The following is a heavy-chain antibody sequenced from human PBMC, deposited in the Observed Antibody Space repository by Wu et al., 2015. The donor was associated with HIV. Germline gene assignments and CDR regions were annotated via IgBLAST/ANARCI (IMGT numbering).Heavy chain of an antibody. V-gene: IGHV1-69*13. CDR1: GGTFSSFA. J-gene: IGHJ4*02. CDR3: ARSNSGWYVALDY. CDR2: IIPVFPST. Sequence: QVQLVQSGAEVKKPGSSVKVSCKASGGTFSSFAVNWVRQAPGLGFEWMGRIIPVFPSTTYAQKFRGRVAITADESTSAVYMELTSPRSEDTAIYFCARSNSGWYVALDYWGQGTLVTVSS. D-gene: IGHD6-19*01.